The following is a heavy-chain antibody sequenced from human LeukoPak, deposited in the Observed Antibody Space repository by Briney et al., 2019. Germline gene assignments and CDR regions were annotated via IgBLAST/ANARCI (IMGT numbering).Heavy chain of an antibody. J-gene: IGHJ6*03. Sequence: SETLSLTCIVSGGSIGTYYWSWIRQSPGKGLEGIGYIYVTGSTRYNPYLQSRVTISVDTARNQFFLKMSSVTPADTAVYYCARHSGGGIEDMDVWGTGTKVTVSS. D-gene: IGHD3-16*02. CDR3: ARHSGGGIEDMDV. CDR1: GGSIGTYY. V-gene: IGHV4-59*08. CDR2: IYVTGST.